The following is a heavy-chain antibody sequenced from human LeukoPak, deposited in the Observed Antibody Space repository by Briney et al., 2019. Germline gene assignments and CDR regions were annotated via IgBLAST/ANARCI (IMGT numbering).Heavy chain of an antibody. CDR1: GGSIYSSSYY. CDR2: IYYSGST. CDR3: AYCSSTSCYVAPFDY. J-gene: IGHJ4*02. D-gene: IGHD2-2*01. V-gene: IGHV4-39*01. Sequence: SETLSLTCTVSGGSIYSSSYYWGWIRQPPGKGLEWIGSIYYSGSTYYNPSLKSRVTISVDTPKNQFSLKLSSVTAADTAVYYCAYCSSTSCYVAPFDYWGQGTLVTVSS.